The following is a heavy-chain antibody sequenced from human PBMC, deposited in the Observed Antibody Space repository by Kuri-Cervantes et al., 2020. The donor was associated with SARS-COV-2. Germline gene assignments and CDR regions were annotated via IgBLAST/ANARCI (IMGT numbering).Heavy chain of an antibody. J-gene: IGHJ3*02. CDR1: GFTFSSYA. CDR3: AKDWLPDDAFDI. D-gene: IGHD6-19*01. V-gene: IGHV3-23*01. CDR2: ISGSGGST. Sequence: GGSLRLCCAASGFTFSSYAMSWVRQAPGKGLEWVSAISGSGGSTYYADSVKGRFTISRDNSKNTLYLQMNSLRAEETAVYYCAKDWLPDDAFDIWGQGTMVTVSS.